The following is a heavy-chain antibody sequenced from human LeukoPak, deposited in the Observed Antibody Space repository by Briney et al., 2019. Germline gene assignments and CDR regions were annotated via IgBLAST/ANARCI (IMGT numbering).Heavy chain of an antibody. CDR2: ISGSGGST. Sequence: GGSLRLSCAASGFTFSSYAMSWVRQAPGKGLEWVSAISGSGGSTYYADSVNGRFTISRDNSKNTLYLQMNSLRAEDTAVYYCAKDFTVVVTAIVDYWGQGTLVTVSS. CDR3: AKDFTVVVTAIVDY. CDR1: GFTFSSYA. V-gene: IGHV3-23*01. J-gene: IGHJ4*02. D-gene: IGHD2-21*02.